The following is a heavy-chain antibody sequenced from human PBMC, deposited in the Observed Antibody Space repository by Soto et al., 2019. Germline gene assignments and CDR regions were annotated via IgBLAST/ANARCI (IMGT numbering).Heavy chain of an antibody. Sequence: SETLSLTCTVSGGSISSYYWSWIRQPPGKGLEWIGYIYYSGSTNYNPSLKSRVTISVDTSKNQFSLKLSSVTAADTAVYYCAREGIAVAGYFEYRGQGTLVTVSS. CDR3: AREGIAVAGYFEY. CDR2: IYYSGST. J-gene: IGHJ4*02. D-gene: IGHD6-19*01. V-gene: IGHV4-59*01. CDR1: GGSISSYY.